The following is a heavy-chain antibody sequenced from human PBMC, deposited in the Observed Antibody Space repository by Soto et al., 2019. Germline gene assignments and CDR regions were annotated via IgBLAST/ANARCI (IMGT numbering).Heavy chain of an antibody. D-gene: IGHD2-2*02. CDR1: GFTFSSYS. V-gene: IGHV3-21*01. Sequence: GGSLRLSCAASGFTFSSYSMNWVRQAPGKGLEWVSSISSSSSYIYYADSVKGRFTISRDNAKNSLYLQMNSLRAEDTAVYYCARGGVVPAAIVANWFDPWGQGTLVTVSS. J-gene: IGHJ5*02. CDR2: ISSSSSYI. CDR3: ARGGVVPAAIVANWFDP.